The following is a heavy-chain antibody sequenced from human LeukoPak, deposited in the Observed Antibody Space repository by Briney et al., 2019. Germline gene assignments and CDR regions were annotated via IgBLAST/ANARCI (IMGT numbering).Heavy chain of an antibody. CDR3: ARRAQSSGGSCYSDY. CDR1: GDSMRYYY. CDR2: MYYTGRT. D-gene: IGHD2-15*01. V-gene: IGHV4-59*01. J-gene: IGHJ4*02. Sequence: PSETLSLTCTVSGDSMRYYYWSWIRQTPGKGLEWLGYMYYTGRTKYNPSLKSRVTFSLDMSKNQFSLKLDSVTAADTAVYYCARRAQSSGGSCYSDYWGQGTLVTVSS.